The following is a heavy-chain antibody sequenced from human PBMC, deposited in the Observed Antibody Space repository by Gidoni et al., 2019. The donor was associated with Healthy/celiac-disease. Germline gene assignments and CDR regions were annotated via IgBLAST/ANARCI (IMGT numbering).Heavy chain of an antibody. J-gene: IGHJ6*02. D-gene: IGHD6-6*01. CDR2: IWYDGSNK. CDR3: ARDQYSSSSGYYYYYGMDV. V-gene: IGHV3-33*01. Sequence: QVQLVESGGGVVQPGRSLRLSCAASGFTFSSYGMHWVRQAPGKGREWVAVIWYDGSNKYYADSVKGRFTISRDNSKNTLYLQMNSLRAEDTAVYYCARDQYSSSSGYYYYYGMDVWGQGTTVTVSS. CDR1: GFTFSSYG.